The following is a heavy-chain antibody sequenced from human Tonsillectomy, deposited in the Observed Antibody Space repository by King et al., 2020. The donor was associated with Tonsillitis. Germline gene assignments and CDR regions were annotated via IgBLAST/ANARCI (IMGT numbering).Heavy chain of an antibody. CDR2: ISYDGSDK. CDR3: ARDQSCYDSSGYYSD. D-gene: IGHD3-22*01. V-gene: IGHV3-30*05. CDR1: GFTFSSYG. J-gene: IGHJ3*01. Sequence: VQLVESGGGVVQPGRSLRLSCAASGFTFSSYGMHWVRQAPGKGLEWVAVISYDGSDKYYVDSVKGRFTISRDNSKNTLYLQMNSLRAEDTAVYYCARDQSCYDSSGYYSDWGQGTMVTVSS.